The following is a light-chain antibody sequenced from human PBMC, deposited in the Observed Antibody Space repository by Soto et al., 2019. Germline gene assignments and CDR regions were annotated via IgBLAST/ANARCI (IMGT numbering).Light chain of an antibody. V-gene: IGKV3-20*01. Sequence: IALTQSPGTQSPPPVERATLSGRASQSVSSNNLAWYQQRPGQAPRVAIYGASTRATGIPDRFSGSGSGTDFNLTISRLEPEDFAVYYCQQYGSSPITFGQGTRLEIK. CDR1: QSVSSNN. CDR2: GAS. CDR3: QQYGSSPIT. J-gene: IGKJ5*01.